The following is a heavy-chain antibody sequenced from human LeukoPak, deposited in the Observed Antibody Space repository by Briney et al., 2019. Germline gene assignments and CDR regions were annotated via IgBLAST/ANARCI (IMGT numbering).Heavy chain of an antibody. J-gene: IGHJ4*02. CDR3: ARVGGDY. Sequence: GGSLRLPCAASGFSFRSYAMNWVRQAPGKGLEWVSGISESGGVTYYADSVKGRFTISRDNSKNTVYLQMNSLRAEDTAVYYCARVGGDYWGQGTLVTVSS. CDR2: ISESGGVT. V-gene: IGHV3-23*01. CDR1: GFSFRSYA.